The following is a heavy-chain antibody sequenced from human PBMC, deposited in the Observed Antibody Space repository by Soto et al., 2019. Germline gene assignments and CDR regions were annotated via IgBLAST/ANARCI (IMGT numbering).Heavy chain of an antibody. CDR1: GFTFSSYS. J-gene: IGHJ4*02. Sequence: GGSLRLSCAASGFTFSSYSMNWVRQAPGKGLEWVSSISSSSSYIYYADSVKGRFTISRENAKNSLYLQMNSLRAEDTAVYYCARVDRVITFGGVPEDSFDYWGQGTLVTVSS. CDR3: ARVDRVITFGGVPEDSFDY. D-gene: IGHD3-16*01. CDR2: ISSSSSYI. V-gene: IGHV3-21*01.